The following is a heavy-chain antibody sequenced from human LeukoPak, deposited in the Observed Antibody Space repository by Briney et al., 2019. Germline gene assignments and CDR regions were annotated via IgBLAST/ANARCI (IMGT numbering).Heavy chain of an antibody. D-gene: IGHD2-8*01. CDR3: ASEQIVLMVYAQKAAFDI. Sequence: GSLRLSCAASGFTFSSYAMSWVRQAPGKGLEWIGSIYYSGSTYYNPSLKSRVTISVDTSKNQFSLKLSSVTAADTAVYYCASEQIVLMVYAQKAAFDIWGQGTMVTVSS. V-gene: IGHV4-39*01. CDR2: IYYSGST. J-gene: IGHJ3*02. CDR1: GFTFSSYA.